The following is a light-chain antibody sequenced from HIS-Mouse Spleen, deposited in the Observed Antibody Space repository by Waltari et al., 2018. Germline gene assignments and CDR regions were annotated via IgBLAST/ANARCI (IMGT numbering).Light chain of an antibody. J-gene: IGLJ1*01. CDR1: KLGDKY. CDR2: QDS. Sequence: SYELTQPPSVSLSPGQTASITCSGDKLGDKYACWYQQKPGQSPVPVIYQDSKRPSGIPERFSGSNSGNTATLTISGTQAMDEADYYCQAWDSSTYVFGTGTKVTVL. V-gene: IGLV3-1*01. CDR3: QAWDSSTYV.